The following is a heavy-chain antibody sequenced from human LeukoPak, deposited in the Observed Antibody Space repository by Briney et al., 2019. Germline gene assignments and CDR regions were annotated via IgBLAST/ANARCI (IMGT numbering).Heavy chain of an antibody. J-gene: IGHJ5*02. D-gene: IGHD3-10*01. CDR3: ARGPASGSNFAWFDP. V-gene: IGHV4-34*01. Sequence: SETLSLTCAVYGGSLSNYYWGWIRQPPGKGLEWIGGINHSGSTKNNPSLTSRVTISVDMSKSPFSLELSAVSAADTAVYYCARGPASGSNFAWFDPWGQGTLVTVSS. CDR1: GGSLSNYY. CDR2: INHSGST.